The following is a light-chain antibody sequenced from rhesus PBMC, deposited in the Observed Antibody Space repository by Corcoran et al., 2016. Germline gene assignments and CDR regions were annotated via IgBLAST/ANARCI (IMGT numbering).Light chain of an antibody. CDR3: PQYYDNPLT. Sequence: DIQMTPSPSALSASVGDRVTIPCRASQNIYSNFAWYPQKPGKAPKLLIYTASMLQTGIPSRFSGSGSGTDFTLPISSLQPEDSAAYYCPQYYDNPLTFGGGTKVEIK. CDR2: TAS. V-gene: IGKV1S12*01. J-gene: IGKJ4*01. CDR1: QNIYSN.